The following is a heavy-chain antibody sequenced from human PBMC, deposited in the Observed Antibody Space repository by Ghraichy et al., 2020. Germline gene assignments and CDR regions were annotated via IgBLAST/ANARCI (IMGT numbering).Heavy chain of an antibody. V-gene: IGHV3-53*01. CDR2: IYSGGST. CDR3: AREEAAWGTDYYYMDV. Sequence: GGSLRLSCAASGFTVSSNYMSWVRQAPGKGLEWVSVIYSGGSTYYADSVKGRFTISRDNSKNTLYLQMNSLRAEDTAVYYCAREEAAWGTDYYYMDVWGKGTTVTVSS. J-gene: IGHJ6*03. D-gene: IGHD3-16*01. CDR1: GFTVSSNY.